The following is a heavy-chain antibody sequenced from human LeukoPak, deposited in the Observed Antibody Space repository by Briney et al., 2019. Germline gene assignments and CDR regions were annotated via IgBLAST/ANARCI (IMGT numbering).Heavy chain of an antibody. D-gene: IGHD5-18*01. CDR3: ARDRGYSYVQDAFDI. J-gene: IGHJ3*02. CDR2: IIPIFGTA. CDR1: GGTFSSYA. Sequence: SVKVSCKASGGTFSSYAISWVRQPPGQGLEWMGRIIPIFGTANYAQKFQGRVTITTDESTSTAYMELSSLRSEDTAVYYCARDRGYSYVQDAFDIWGQGTMVTVSS. V-gene: IGHV1-69*05.